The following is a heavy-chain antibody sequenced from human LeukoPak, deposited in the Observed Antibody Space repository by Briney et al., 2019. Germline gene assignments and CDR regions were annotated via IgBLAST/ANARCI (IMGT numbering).Heavy chain of an antibody. CDR2: IKSKTDGGTT. V-gene: IGHV3-15*01. Sequence: GGSLRLSCAASGFTFSNAWMSWVRQAPGKGLEWVGRIKSKTDGGTTDYAAPVKGRFTISRDDSKNTLYLQMNSLKTEDTAVYYCTTLADIVVVPAAIVDYWGQGTLVTVSS. J-gene: IGHJ4*02. CDR3: TTLADIVVVPAAIVDY. D-gene: IGHD2-2*01. CDR1: GFTFSNAW.